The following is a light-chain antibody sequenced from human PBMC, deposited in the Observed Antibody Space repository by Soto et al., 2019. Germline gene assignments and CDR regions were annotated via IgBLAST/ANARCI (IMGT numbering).Light chain of an antibody. Sequence: QSVLTQPASVSGSPGQSITISCTGTSSYVGAYNYVSWYQQHPGKATKLMIYDVTNRPSGVSNRFSGSKSGNTASLTISGLQPEDEADYYCSSYTTSSSPLFGGGTKVTVL. CDR2: DVT. CDR3: SSYTTSSSPL. J-gene: IGLJ3*02. V-gene: IGLV2-14*01. CDR1: SSYVGAYNY.